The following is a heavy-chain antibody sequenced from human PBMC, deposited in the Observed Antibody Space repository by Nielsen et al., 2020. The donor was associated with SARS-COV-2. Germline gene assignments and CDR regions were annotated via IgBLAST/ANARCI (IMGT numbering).Heavy chain of an antibody. CDR3: ARDSSGTYRRVDY. CDR1: GGSISSSNYY. J-gene: IGHJ4*02. CDR2: IYTSGST. V-gene: IGHV4-61*02. Sequence: SETLSLTCTVSGGSISSSNYYWNWIRQPAGKGLEWIGRIYTSGSTNYNPSLKSRVTISVDTSKNQFSLKLSSVTAADTAVYYCARDSSGTYRRVDYWGQGTLVTVSS. D-gene: IGHD3-22*01.